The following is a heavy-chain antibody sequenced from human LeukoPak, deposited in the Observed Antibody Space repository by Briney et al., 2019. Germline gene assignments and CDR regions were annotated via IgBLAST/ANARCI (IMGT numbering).Heavy chain of an antibody. J-gene: IGHJ4*02. V-gene: IGHV3-21*01. CDR1: RFTFTTYS. CDR3: VRDPSEASHPYYFDY. Sequence: GGSLRLPCAASRFTFTTYSMNWVRQAPGKGLEWVSSISSSGTYLYYADSVKGRFTISRDNAKNSLSLQMNSLRVEDTAVYYCVRDPSEASHPYYFDYWGQGTLVTVSS. CDR2: ISSSGTYL. D-gene: IGHD2-2*01.